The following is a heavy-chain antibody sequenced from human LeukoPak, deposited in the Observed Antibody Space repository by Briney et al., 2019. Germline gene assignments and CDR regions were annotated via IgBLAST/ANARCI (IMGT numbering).Heavy chain of an antibody. CDR1: GFTFSSYS. D-gene: IGHD2-21*01. J-gene: IGHJ3*02. V-gene: IGHV3-21*04. CDR3: ARDQSFCSSSDCYSNDAFDI. Sequence: GGSLRLSCAASGFTFSSYSMNWVRQAPGKGLEWVSSISSSSSYIYYADSVKGRFTISRDNAKNSLYLQMNSLRAEDTAVYYCARDQSFCSSSDCYSNDAFDIWGQGTTVIVSS. CDR2: ISSSSSYI.